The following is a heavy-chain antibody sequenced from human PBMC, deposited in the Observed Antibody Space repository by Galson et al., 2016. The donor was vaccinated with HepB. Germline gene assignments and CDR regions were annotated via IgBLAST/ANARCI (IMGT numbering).Heavy chain of an antibody. CDR2: ISRSGDST. V-gene: IGHV3-23*01. D-gene: IGHD1-26*01. J-gene: IGHJ6*04. CDR1: GFTFSNYG. CDR3: VQGSTAPAV. Sequence: SLRLSCAASGFTFSNYGMTWVRQAPGKGLEAVSSISRSGDSTDYADSAKGRFTISRDNSKNTLSLQMNSLTADDTAIYYCVQGSTAPAVWGKGTTVTVSS.